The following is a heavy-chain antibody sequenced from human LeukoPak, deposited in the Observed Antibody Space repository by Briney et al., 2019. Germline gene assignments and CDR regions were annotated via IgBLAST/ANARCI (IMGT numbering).Heavy chain of an antibody. D-gene: IGHD3-10*01. CDR2: MRYDESKE. Sequence: GGSLRPSCAASGFTFSNYGMHWVRQAPGKGLEWVADMRYDESKEYSGDSVKGRLTLSRDNSKTTLYLKMNSLRAEDTAVSYCARAPYCGSGKYYHGMDLWGQGTTVTVSS. CDR3: ARAPYCGSGKYYHGMDL. V-gene: IGHV3-33*08. CDR1: GFTFSNYG. J-gene: IGHJ6*02.